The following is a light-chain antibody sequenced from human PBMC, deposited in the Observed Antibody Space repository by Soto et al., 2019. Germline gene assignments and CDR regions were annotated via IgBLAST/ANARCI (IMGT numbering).Light chain of an antibody. CDR3: QQYIDWPPGT. J-gene: IGKJ1*01. Sequence: EIVVTQSPATLSVSPGERVTLSCRASQSVSSSLAWYQQRPGQAPRLLIYDTSTRAACISARFSGSGSGTEFTLTISSLQSQDFAVYYGQQYIDWPPGTFGQGTAVEI. CDR2: DTS. V-gene: IGKV3-15*01. CDR1: QSVSSS.